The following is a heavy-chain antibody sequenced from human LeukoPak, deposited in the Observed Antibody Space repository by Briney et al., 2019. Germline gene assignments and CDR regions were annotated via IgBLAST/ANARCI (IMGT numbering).Heavy chain of an antibody. CDR3: ARWQHDTAFFDY. Sequence: SQTLSLTCAISGDSVSSNSAAWNWIRQSPSRGLEWLGRTSYRPKWYNNYAVSVKSRITINPDTSKNQFSLQLKSVTPEDTAVYYCARWQHDTAFFDYWGQGTLVTVSS. CDR1: GDSVSSNSAA. D-gene: IGHD1-1*01. CDR2: TSYRPKWYN. J-gene: IGHJ4*02. V-gene: IGHV6-1*01.